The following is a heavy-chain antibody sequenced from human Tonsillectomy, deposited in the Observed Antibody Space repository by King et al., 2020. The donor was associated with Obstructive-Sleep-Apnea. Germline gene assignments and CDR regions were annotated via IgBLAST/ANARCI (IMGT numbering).Heavy chain of an antibody. V-gene: IGHV3-9*01. CDR2: ISWNSDGI. Sequence: VQLVESGGGLVQPGRSLRLSCAASGFTFDDYAMHWVRQAPGKGLEWVSGISWNSDGIAYADSVRGRFTISRDNAKNSLYLQMNSLRAEDTALYYCTKRGGDRNDGWDYWGQGTLVTVSS. CDR3: TKRGGDRNDGWDY. J-gene: IGHJ4*02. CDR1: GFTFDDYA. D-gene: IGHD1-1*01.